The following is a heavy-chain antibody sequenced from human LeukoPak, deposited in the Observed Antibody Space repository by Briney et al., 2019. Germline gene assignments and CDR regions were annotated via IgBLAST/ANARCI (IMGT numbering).Heavy chain of an antibody. J-gene: IGHJ4*02. CDR2: IFSDGSST. CDR1: GFNFNSYW. CDR3: ARYWKLDY. Sequence: GGSLRLSCAASGFNFNSYWRHWVRQAPGEGLVWVARIFSDGSSTTYADSVKGRFTISRDNAKTTLYLQMHSLRAEDTAVYYCARYWKLDYWGQGTLVTVSS. V-gene: IGHV3-74*01. D-gene: IGHD1-1*01.